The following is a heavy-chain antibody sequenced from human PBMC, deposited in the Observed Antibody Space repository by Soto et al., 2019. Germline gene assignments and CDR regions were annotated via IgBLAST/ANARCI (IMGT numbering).Heavy chain of an antibody. CDR3: AHSRRGYSYGFDY. V-gene: IGHV2-5*02. D-gene: IGHD5-18*01. J-gene: IGHJ4*02. Sequence: QITLKESGPTLVKPTQPLTLTCTFSGFSLSTSGVGVGWIRQPPGKALEWLALIYWDDDKRYSPSLKSRLTTTTETSKNPVVLTMTNMDPVDTATYYCAHSRRGYSYGFDYWGQGTLVTVSS. CDR2: IYWDDDK. CDR1: GFSLSTSGVG.